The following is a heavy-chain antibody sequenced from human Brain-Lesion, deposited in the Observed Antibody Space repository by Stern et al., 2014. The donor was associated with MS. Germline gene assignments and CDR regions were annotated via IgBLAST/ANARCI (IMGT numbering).Heavy chain of an antibody. Sequence: EVQLVESGAEVKKPGESLKISCEASGYLFDDYWIGWVRQMSGRGLELVAIIFPRDSNTRYSPSVQGQVTISADQSISTAHLQWSALKASAPARYSCANPPATPSGYDRFDYWGQGALVTVSS. CDR1: GYLFDDYW. V-gene: IGHV5-51*03. CDR3: ANPPATPSGYDRFDY. J-gene: IGHJ4*02. D-gene: IGHD5-12*01. CDR2: IFPRDSNT.